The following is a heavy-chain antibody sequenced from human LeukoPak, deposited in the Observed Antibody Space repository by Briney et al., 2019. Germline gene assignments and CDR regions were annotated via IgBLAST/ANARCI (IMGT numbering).Heavy chain of an antibody. CDR1: GYTFTGYY. J-gene: IGHJ4*02. CDR2: INPNSGGT. Sequence: ASVTVSCKASGYTFTGYYMHWVRQAPGQGLEWMGWINPNSGGTNYAQKFQGRVTMTRDTSISIAYMELSRLRSDDTAVYYCARGTGGIVVVPAAPLDYWGQGTLVTVSS. CDR3: ARGTGGIVVVPAAPLDY. D-gene: IGHD2-2*01. V-gene: IGHV1-2*02.